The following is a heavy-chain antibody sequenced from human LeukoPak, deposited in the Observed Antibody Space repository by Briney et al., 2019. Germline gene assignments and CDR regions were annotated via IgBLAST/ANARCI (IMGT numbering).Heavy chain of an antibody. J-gene: IGHJ4*02. Sequence: GRSLRLSCAASGFIFSNYAMHWVRQAPGKGLEWVAIISYDGSNKYYVDSVKGRFTISRDNSKNTLYLQMNSLRAEDTAVYYCARGACNYGQYFAHDYWGQGTLVTVSS. V-gene: IGHV3-30*03. CDR3: ARGACNYGQYFAHDY. CDR1: GFIFSNYA. D-gene: IGHD3-10*01. CDR2: ISYDGSNK.